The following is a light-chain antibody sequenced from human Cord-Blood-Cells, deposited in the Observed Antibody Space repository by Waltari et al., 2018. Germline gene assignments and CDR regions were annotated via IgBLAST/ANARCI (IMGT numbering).Light chain of an antibody. J-gene: IGLJ1*01. V-gene: IGLV2-18*02. Sequence: QSALTQPPSVSGSPGQSVTISCTGTSSDVGSYNRVSWYQPPPGTAPKLMIYEVSNRPSGVPDRFSGSKSGNTASLTISGLQAEDEADYYCSSYTSSSTYVFGTGTKVTVL. CDR2: EVS. CDR1: SSDVGSYNR. CDR3: SSYTSSSTYV.